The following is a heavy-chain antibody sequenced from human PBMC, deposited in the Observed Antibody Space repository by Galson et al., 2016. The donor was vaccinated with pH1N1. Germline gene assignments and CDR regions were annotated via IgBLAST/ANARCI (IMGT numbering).Heavy chain of an antibody. Sequence: SVKVSCKASGYTFTTCGIHWVRQAPGQRLQWMGWINCGNGDTRYAERFQGRVTISRDTSTTTVYMDLTNLRPEDTAVFYCVKGGDFDQWGQGTLVTVSS. V-gene: IGHV1-3*01. J-gene: IGHJ4*02. D-gene: IGHD4-17*01. CDR1: GYTFTTCG. CDR2: INCGNGDT. CDR3: VKGGDFDQ.